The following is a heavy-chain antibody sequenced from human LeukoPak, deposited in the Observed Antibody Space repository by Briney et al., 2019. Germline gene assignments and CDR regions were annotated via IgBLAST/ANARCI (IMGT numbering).Heavy chain of an antibody. D-gene: IGHD3-22*01. V-gene: IGHV5-51*01. Sequence: GESLQISFQGSGYTFTNYWIGWVRPMPGKGLEWMGIIYPDDSDIRYSPSFQGQVTISADKSITTAYLQWSSLKASDTAMYYCARYYYDRAVGPFDYWGQGSLVTVSS. CDR1: GYTFTNYW. J-gene: IGHJ4*02. CDR2: IYPDDSDI. CDR3: ARYYYDRAVGPFDY.